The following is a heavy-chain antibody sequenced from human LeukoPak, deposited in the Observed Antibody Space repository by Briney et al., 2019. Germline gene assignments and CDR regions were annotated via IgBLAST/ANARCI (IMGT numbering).Heavy chain of an antibody. J-gene: IGHJ5*02. V-gene: IGHV3-7*01. D-gene: IGHD4-23*01. Sequence: GGSLRLSCVASGFTFSIYSMGWVRQAPGKGLEWVASVKQDINEKYYMDSVKGRFAISRDNAKNSLYLQMNSLRAEDTAVYYCARKLGTPGPWGQGTLVTVSS. CDR3: ARKLGTPGP. CDR1: GFTFSIYS. CDR2: VKQDINEK.